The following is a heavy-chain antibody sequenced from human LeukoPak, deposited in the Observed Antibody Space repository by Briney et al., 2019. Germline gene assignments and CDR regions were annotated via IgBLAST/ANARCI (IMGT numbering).Heavy chain of an antibody. CDR1: GCSFSNYW. CDR2: IYPGDSDT. V-gene: IGHV5-51*01. CDR3: VRLPGTGLCRGGSCLHFDY. D-gene: IGHD2-15*01. J-gene: IGHJ4*02. Sequence: GESLKISCEGSGCSFSNYWIGLVRQLSGKGLEWMGIIYPGDSDTRYSPSFQGQVTISADKSISTAYLQWSSLKASDAAMYFCVRLPGTGLCRGGSCLHFDYWGQGAQVTVSS.